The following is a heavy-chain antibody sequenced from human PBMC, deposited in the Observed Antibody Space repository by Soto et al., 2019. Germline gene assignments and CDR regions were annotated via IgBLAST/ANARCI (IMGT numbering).Heavy chain of an antibody. CDR3: ASQPSSIAARQYGMDV. D-gene: IGHD6-6*01. CDR1: GGSFSGYY. J-gene: IGHJ6*02. Sequence: PSETLSLTCAVYGGSFSGYYWSWIRQPPGKGLEWIGEINHSGSTNYNPSLKSRVTISVDTSKNQFSLKLSSVTAADTAVYYCASQPSSIAARQYGMDVWGQGTTVTVSS. CDR2: INHSGST. V-gene: IGHV4-34*01.